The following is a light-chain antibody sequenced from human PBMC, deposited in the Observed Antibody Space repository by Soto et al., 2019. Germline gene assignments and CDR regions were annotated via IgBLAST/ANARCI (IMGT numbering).Light chain of an antibody. CDR1: NSNIGSSH. V-gene: IGLV1-47*01. CDR2: RNS. J-gene: IGLJ1*01. Sequence: QSVLTQPPSVSGTPGQRVTISCSGSNSNIGSSHVYWYQQVPGTAPKFLIYRNSQRPSGVPDRFSGSKSGTSASVAISGLRSEDEADYYCAAWDNSLSGFYVFGTGTKRTVL. CDR3: AAWDNSLSGFYV.